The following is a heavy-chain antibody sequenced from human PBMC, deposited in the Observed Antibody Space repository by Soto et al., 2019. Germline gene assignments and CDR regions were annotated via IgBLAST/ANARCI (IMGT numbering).Heavy chain of an antibody. Sequence: QVQLVESGGGVVQPGNSLRLSCAASGFPFTAYGMHWVREGPGKGLEWVAVISYDGSNKFYADSVKGRFTISRDNSKNMLYLQMNSLRPEDTALYYCVGGQYYFDYRGQGTLVTVCS. J-gene: IGHJ4*02. CDR2: ISYDGSNK. D-gene: IGHD3-10*01. V-gene: IGHV3-30*03. CDR1: GFPFTAYG. CDR3: VGGQYYFDY.